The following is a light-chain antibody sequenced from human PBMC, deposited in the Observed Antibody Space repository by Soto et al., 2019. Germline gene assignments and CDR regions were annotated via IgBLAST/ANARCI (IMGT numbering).Light chain of an antibody. Sequence: EIVMTQSPATLSMSPGERATLSCRASQSISINLAWYQQKPGQAPRLLIYGASARATDVPARFSGSGSGTEFTLTISSLQSEDFAVYYCQHYNDWLITFG. J-gene: IGKJ5*01. V-gene: IGKV3-15*01. CDR2: GAS. CDR3: QHYNDWLIT. CDR1: QSISIN.